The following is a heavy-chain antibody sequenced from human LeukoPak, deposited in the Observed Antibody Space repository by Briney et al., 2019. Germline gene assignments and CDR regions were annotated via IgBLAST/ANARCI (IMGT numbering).Heavy chain of an antibody. Sequence: SETLSLTCTVSGGSISSHYWSWIRQPAGKGLEWIGEINHSGSTDYNPSLKSRVTISVDTSKNQFSLKLSSVTAADTAVYYCARRRGYSYGLDYWGQGTLVTVSS. CDR2: INHSGST. D-gene: IGHD5-18*01. J-gene: IGHJ4*02. CDR3: ARRRGYSYGLDY. V-gene: IGHV4-59*08. CDR1: GGSISSHY.